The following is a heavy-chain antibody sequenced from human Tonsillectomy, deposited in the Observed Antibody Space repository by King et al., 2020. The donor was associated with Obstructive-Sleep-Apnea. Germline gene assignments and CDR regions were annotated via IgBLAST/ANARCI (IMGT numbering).Heavy chain of an antibody. J-gene: IGHJ4*02. CDR1: GFTVRSYA. CDR2: ITYVGIQK. Sequence: VQLVESGGGLVQPGRSLRLSCAASGFTVRSYAMHWVRQAPGKGLEWVAVITYVGIQKDYADSVKGRFTISRDNPKNTLLLQMNSLRAEDKAVYYCASYGSGLGYWGQGTLVTVSS. D-gene: IGHD3-10*01. CDR3: ASYGSGLGY. V-gene: IGHV3-30-3*01.